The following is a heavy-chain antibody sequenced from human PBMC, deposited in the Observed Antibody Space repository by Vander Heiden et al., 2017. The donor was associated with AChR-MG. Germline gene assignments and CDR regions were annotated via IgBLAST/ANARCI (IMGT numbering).Heavy chain of an antibody. CDR3: ARQDLGYCSSTSCPKLDY. CDR2: IYPGDSDT. J-gene: IGHJ4*02. CDR1: GYSFTSYW. Sequence: EVQLVQSGAEVKKPGESLKISCKGSGYSFTSYWIGWVRRMPGKGLEWMGIIYPGDSDTRYSPSFQGQVTISADKSISTAYLQWSSLKASDTAMYYCARQDLGYCSSTSCPKLDYWGQGTLVTVSS. V-gene: IGHV5-51*01. D-gene: IGHD2-2*01.